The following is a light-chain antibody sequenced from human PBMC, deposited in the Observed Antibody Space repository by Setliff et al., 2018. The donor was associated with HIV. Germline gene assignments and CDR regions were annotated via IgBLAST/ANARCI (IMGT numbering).Light chain of an antibody. Sequence: QSALAQPASVSGSRRQSITISCTGTSGDIGRYSYVSWYQCRPGEVPKLIIYDVTNRPSGVSTRFFGSKSGTTASLIISPLRPEDEADYYCSSFTTNFTPIFGTGTKVTVL. V-gene: IGLV2-14*03. CDR1: SGDIGRYSY. J-gene: IGLJ1*01. CDR2: DVT. CDR3: SSFTTNFTPI.